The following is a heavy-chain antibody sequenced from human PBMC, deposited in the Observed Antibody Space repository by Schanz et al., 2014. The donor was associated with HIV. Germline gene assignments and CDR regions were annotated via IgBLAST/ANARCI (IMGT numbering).Heavy chain of an antibody. CDR1: GFTFSLFA. V-gene: IGHV3-7*01. CDR3: ARGRRGAVAGSSDY. Sequence: VQLVESGGGVVQPGRSLRLSCAGTGFTFSLFAIHWVRQAPGKGLEWVANIKQDGSEKYYVDSVKGRFTISRDNTENSLYLQMNSLRAEDTAVYYCARGRRGAVAGSSDYWGQGTLVTVSS. D-gene: IGHD6-19*01. CDR2: IKQDGSEK. J-gene: IGHJ4*02.